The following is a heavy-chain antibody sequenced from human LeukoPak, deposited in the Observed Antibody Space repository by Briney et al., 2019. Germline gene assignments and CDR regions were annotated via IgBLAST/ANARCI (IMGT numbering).Heavy chain of an antibody. CDR2: FDPEDGET. D-gene: IGHD3-10*01. V-gene: IGHV1-24*01. J-gene: IGHJ4*02. Sequence: GASVKVSCKVSGYTLTELSMHWVRQAPGKGLEWMGGFDPEDGETIYVQKFQGRVTMTEDTSTDTAYMELSSLRSEDTAVYYCAHLSYGSGSHTNYYFDFWGQGTLVTVSS. CDR3: AHLSYGSGSHTNYYFDF. CDR1: GYTLTELS.